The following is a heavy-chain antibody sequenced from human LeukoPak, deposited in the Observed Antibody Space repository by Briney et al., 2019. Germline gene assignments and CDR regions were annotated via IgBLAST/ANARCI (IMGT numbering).Heavy chain of an antibody. D-gene: IGHD6-6*01. CDR1: GFTFSSYA. V-gene: IGHV3-30-3*01. Sequence: GGSLRLSCAASGFTFSSYAMHWVRQAPGKGLEWVAVISYDGGNKYYADSVKGRFTISRDNSKNTLYLQMNSLRAEDTAVYYCARGYSSSNEFDYWGQGTLVTVSS. J-gene: IGHJ4*02. CDR3: ARGYSSSNEFDY. CDR2: ISYDGGNK.